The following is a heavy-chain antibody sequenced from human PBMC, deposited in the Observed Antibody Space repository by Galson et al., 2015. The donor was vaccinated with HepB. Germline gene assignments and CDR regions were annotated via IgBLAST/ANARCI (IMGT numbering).Heavy chain of an antibody. Sequence: SLRLSCAASGFTVSSNYMNWVRQAPGKGLEWVSVIYSGGSTYYADSVKGRFTISRDNSKNTLYLQMNSLRAEDTAVYYCARDQVGSSWPPQDYYNGMDVWGQGTTVTVSS. CDR2: IYSGGST. V-gene: IGHV3-66*01. D-gene: IGHD6-13*01. J-gene: IGHJ6*02. CDR3: ARDQVGSSWPPQDYYNGMDV. CDR1: GFTVSSNY.